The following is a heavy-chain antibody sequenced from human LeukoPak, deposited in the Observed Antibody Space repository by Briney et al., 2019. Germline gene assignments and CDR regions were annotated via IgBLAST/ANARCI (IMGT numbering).Heavy chain of an antibody. D-gene: IGHD2-15*01. V-gene: IGHV4-59*11. Sequence: SETLSLTCTVSGGSISSHYWTWIRRSPVKGLEWIGDISNSGSTSYNPSLKSRVTISIDTSKNQFSLKLSSVTAADTAVYYCVRDALVGYFSYYYMDVWGKGTTVTVSS. CDR3: VRDALVGYFSYYYMDV. CDR2: ISNSGST. J-gene: IGHJ6*03. CDR1: GGSISSHY.